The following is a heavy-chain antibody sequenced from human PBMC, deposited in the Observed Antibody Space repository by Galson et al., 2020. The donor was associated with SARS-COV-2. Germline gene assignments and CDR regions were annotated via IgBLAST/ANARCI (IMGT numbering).Heavy chain of an antibody. J-gene: IGHJ5*02. CDR3: ARSYDDFATWFDP. CDR1: GYTFTNYE. Sequence: ASVKVSCKASGYTFTNYEINWVRQAPGQGLEWMGWMNPHSGNTGYAQKFQGRVTMTRTTSISTAYMELNSLTSKDTAVYYCARSYDDFATWFDPWGQGTLVTVSS. D-gene: IGHD4-17*01. CDR2: MNPHSGNT. V-gene: IGHV1-8*01.